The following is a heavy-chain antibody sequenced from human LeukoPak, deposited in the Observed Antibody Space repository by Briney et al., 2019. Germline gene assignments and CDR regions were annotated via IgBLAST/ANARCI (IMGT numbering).Heavy chain of an antibody. Sequence: ASVKVSRKPSGYTFTSYGIRWVRQAPGQGREGMGWISAYNGNTNSTHNPQGRVTMTTDTSTSTAYLELRSLRSRDPARDYCASGIAILVGARGYYYGINVWGQGTTVTVSS. CDR1: GYTFTSYG. CDR2: ISAYNGNT. D-gene: IGHD3-3*01. J-gene: IGHJ6*02. V-gene: IGHV1-18*01. CDR3: ASGIAILVGARGYYYGINV.